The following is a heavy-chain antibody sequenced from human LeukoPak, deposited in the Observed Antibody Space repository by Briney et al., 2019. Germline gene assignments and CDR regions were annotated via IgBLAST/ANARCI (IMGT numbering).Heavy chain of an antibody. CDR1: GGSIRNYY. CDR3: ARDSYVWGSYDAFDI. J-gene: IGHJ3*02. V-gene: IGHV4-59*01. CDR2: MYYSGIT. Sequence: SETLSLTCIVSGGSIRNYYWSWIRQPPGKGLEWIGYMYYSGITNYNPSLKSRVTISADTSKNQFSLKLSSVTAADTAVYYCARDSYVWGSYDAFDIWGQGTMVTVSS. D-gene: IGHD3-16*01.